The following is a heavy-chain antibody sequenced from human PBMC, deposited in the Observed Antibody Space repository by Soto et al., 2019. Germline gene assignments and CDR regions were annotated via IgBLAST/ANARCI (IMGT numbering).Heavy chain of an antibody. CDR2: ISYAGSHK. J-gene: IGHJ6*02. CDR1: GFTFSSYG. D-gene: IGHD2-2*01. V-gene: IGHV3-30*18. CDR3: AKDLVVLVPAAPYYYYYGMDV. Sequence: QVQLVESGGGVVQPGRSLRLSCAASGFTFSSYGMHWVRQAPGKGLEWVAVISYAGSHKYYADSVKGRFTISRDNSKNXRXLXXNSLRAEDTAVYYCAKDLVVLVPAAPYYYYYGMDVWGQGTTVTVSS.